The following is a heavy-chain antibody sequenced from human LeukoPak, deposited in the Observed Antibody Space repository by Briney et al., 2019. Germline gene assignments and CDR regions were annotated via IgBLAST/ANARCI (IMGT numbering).Heavy chain of an antibody. CDR1: GFTFSSYE. CDR3: ARDFVGIDY. D-gene: IGHD2-21*01. Sequence: GGSLRLSCAASGFTFSSYEMNWVRQVPGKGLEWVSYISTGGSTIYYADSVKGRFTISRDNAKNSLYLQMNSLRAEDTAVYYCARDFVGIDYWGQGTLVTVSS. J-gene: IGHJ4*02. CDR2: ISTGGSTI. V-gene: IGHV3-48*03.